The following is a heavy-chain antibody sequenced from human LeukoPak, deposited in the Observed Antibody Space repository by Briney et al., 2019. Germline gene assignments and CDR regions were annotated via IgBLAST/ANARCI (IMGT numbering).Heavy chain of an antibody. CDR1: GFSIDTHS. CDR2: ISSGSSYI. V-gene: IGHV3-21*06. Sequence: GGSLRLSCAASGFSIDTHSMNWVRQSPGKGLEWVSSISSGSSYIHYGDAMKGRFTISRDNAKNSLYLQMNDLRTEDTAVYYCVRVSQGDDYSDSPVQGAFDLWAQGTMVTVS. CDR3: VRVSQGDDYSDSPVQGAFDL. J-gene: IGHJ3*01. D-gene: IGHD3-22*01.